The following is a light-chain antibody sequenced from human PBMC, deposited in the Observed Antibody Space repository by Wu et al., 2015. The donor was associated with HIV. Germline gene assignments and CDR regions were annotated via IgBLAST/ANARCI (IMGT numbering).Light chain of an antibody. Sequence: EIVLTQSPGTLSLSPGQRATLSCRASQTVSNNYFAWYQQRPGQPPRLLIYGTSNRATGIPDRFSGRGSGTDFTLTISRLEPEDFAVYYCQQYGSSSLTFGPGTKVDMK. J-gene: IGKJ3*01. V-gene: IGKV3-20*01. CDR1: QTVSNNY. CDR2: GTS. CDR3: QQYGSSSLT.